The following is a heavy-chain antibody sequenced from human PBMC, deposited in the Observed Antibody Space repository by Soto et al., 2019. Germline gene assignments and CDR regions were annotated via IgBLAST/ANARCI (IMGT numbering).Heavy chain of an antibody. CDR3: VTGWSEY. V-gene: IGHV3-74*01. J-gene: IGHJ4*02. CDR1: GFSFSSSW. D-gene: IGHD2-8*01. Sequence: EVQLVESGGGLVRPGGSLRLSCVVSGFSFSSSWMHWVCQAPGKGLVWVSRVNSDGSYINYADSVKGRFTTSRDNAKNMLYLQMHSLRVEDTALYYCVTGWSEYWGQGTLVTVSS. CDR2: VNSDGSYI.